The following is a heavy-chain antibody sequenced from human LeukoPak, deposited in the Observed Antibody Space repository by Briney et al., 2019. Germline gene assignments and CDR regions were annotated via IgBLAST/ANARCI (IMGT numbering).Heavy chain of an antibody. J-gene: IGHJ4*02. V-gene: IGHV4-39*01. D-gene: IGHD3-9*01. Sequence: SETLSLTCTVSGGSISTTSYYWDWVRQPPGQGLEWIGSIYYSGTTYYNPSLTSRLTLSVDTSKNQFSLKLTSVTAADTAIYYCARHLRRESLTSSHFDYWGQGTLVTVSS. CDR1: GGSISTTSYY. CDR2: IYYSGTT. CDR3: ARHLRRESLTSSHFDY.